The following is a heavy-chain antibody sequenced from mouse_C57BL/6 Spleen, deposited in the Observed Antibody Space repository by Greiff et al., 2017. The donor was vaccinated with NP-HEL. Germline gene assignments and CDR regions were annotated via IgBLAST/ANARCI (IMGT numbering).Heavy chain of an antibody. CDR3: ARREDYDGYYSFDY. V-gene: IGHV1-55*01. D-gene: IGHD2-3*01. J-gene: IGHJ2*01. CDR2: IYPGSGST. CDR1: GYTFTSYW. Sequence: QVQLQQPGAELVKPGASVKMSCKASGYTFTSYWITWVKQRPGQGLEWIGDIYPGSGSTNYNEKFKSKATLTVDTSSSTAYMQLSSLTSEDSAVYYCARREDYDGYYSFDYWGQGTTLTVSS.